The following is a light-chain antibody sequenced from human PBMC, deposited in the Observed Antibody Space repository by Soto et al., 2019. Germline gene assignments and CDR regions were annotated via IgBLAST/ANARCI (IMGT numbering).Light chain of an antibody. CDR1: SSDAGGYDY. CDR3: ISYASINTYV. V-gene: IGLV2-14*01. J-gene: IGLJ1*01. Sequence: QAALTQPASVSVSPGLSITISCTGTSSDAGGYDYVSWYQQHPGKAPKLMIYDVTNRPSGVSNRFSGSKSGNTASLTISGLQAEDEADYYCISYASINTYVFGTGTKATV. CDR2: DVT.